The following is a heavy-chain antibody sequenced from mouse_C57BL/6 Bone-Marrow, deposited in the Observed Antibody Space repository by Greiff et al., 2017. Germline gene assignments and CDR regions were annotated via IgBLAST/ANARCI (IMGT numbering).Heavy chain of an antibody. CDR3: ARWYYAMDY. J-gene: IGHJ4*01. V-gene: IGHV1-69*01. CDR2: IDPSDSYT. Sequence: QVQLQQPGAELVMPGASVKLSCKASGYTFTSYWMHWVKQRPGQGLEWIGEIDPSDSYTNYNQKFKGKSTLTVDKSSSTAYMQLSSLTSEDYAVNYCARWYYAMDYWGQGTSVTVSS. CDR1: GYTFTSYW.